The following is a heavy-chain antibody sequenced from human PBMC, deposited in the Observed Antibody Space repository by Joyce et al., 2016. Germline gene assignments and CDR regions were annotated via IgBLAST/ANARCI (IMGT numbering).Heavy chain of an antibody. D-gene: IGHD3-10*02. CDR1: GYSFTSHW. J-gene: IGHJ5*02. CDR3: ARHVTDWFDP. CDR2: IVPPDSYT. Sequence: EVQLVQSGAEVKKPGESLRISCKGPGYSFTSHWISWVRQMPGKGLEWIGRIVPPDSYTDYSPSFEGHVTISVDKTISAAYLQWSSLRASDTAIYYCARHVTDWFDPWGQGTLVTVSS. V-gene: IGHV5-10-1*03.